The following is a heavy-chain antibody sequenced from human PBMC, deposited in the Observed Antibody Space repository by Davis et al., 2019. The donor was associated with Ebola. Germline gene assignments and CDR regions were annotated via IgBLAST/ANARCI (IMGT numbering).Heavy chain of an antibody. J-gene: IGHJ4*02. Sequence: GESLKISCAASGFTFSRFWMRWVRQAPGQGLEWVANIKQDGSAKHYLDSVKGRFTISRDNANNSLHLQMNSLRVEDTAVYYCATWGGGYWGQGTLVTVSS. V-gene: IGHV3-7*01. CDR2: IKQDGSAK. CDR3: ATWGGGY. CDR1: GFTFSRFW. D-gene: IGHD2-21*01.